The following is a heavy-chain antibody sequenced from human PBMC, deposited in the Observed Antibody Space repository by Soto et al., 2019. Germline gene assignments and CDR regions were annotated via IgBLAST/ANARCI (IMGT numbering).Heavy chain of an antibody. Sequence: SETLSLTCTVSGDSISNYYWSWIRQPPGKGPEWIGYIYYSGSTKYNPSLKSRVTISVATSKNQFSLRLSSVTAADSAVYFCARSGDYTNYYYYYMDVWGKGTTVTVSS. CDR3: ARSGDYTNYYYYYMDV. CDR1: GDSISNYY. V-gene: IGHV4-59*08. D-gene: IGHD4-17*01. J-gene: IGHJ6*03. CDR2: IYYSGST.